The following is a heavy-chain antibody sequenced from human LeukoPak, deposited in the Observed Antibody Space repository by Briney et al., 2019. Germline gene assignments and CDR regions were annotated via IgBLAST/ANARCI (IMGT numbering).Heavy chain of an antibody. CDR2: ISYDRSDK. CDR1: GFTFSSYA. J-gene: IGHJ4*02. Sequence: GGSLRLSCRASGFTFSSYAMYWVRQAPGKGLEWVAVISYDRSDKFYADSVKGRFTISRDSSKNTLYLQMNSLRPEDTAVYYCARARPSMWIDYWGQGTLVTVSS. V-gene: IGHV3-30*04. D-gene: IGHD5-12*01. CDR3: ARARPSMWIDY.